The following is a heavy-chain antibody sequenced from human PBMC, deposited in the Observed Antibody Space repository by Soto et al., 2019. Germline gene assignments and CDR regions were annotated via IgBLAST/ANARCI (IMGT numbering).Heavy chain of an antibody. CDR2: IDYSGNT. D-gene: IGHD5-18*01. Sequence: QLQLRESGPGLVKPSETLSLTCTVSGGSIITDNYRWVWSRQAPGQGLEWIGSIDYSGNTYYNPSLKSPVIISAVTSMSQFSRKLSYAPAADPAVYYCARHLGYNYEYCVGSYFFDYWGQGTLVTVSS. J-gene: IGHJ4*02. CDR3: ARHLGYNYEYCVGSYFFDY. V-gene: IGHV4-39*01. CDR1: GGSIITDNYR.